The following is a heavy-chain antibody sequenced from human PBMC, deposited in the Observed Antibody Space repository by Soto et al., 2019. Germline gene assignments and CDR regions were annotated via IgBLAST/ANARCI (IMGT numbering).Heavy chain of an antibody. CDR3: AWRTRGLGHQYNQH. Sequence: SATLSLTCTVSGGSISSYYWGWIRQPPGKGLEWIGYIYYSGSTNYNASLKSRVTISVDTYKNQFPPKLTPMAAADSAVYHCAWRTRGLGHQYNQHSGQGTLVTSP. CDR1: GGSISSYY. J-gene: IGHJ1*01. CDR2: IYYSGST. V-gene: IGHV4-59*08. D-gene: IGHD1-26*01.